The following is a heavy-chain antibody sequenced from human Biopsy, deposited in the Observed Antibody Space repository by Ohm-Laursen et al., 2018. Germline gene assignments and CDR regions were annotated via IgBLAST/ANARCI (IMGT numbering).Heavy chain of an antibody. CDR1: GDSISSYY. J-gene: IGHJ2*01. D-gene: IGHD3-22*01. Sequence: TLFLTCSVSGDSISSYYWSWIRQPPGKGLQWIGYVYYTGSTDYNPSPQSRVTISVDTSKNHFSLRLRSVTPADTAIYYCARDRGYYSDRTVPGYFDLWGRGTLVTVSS. V-gene: IGHV4-59*01. CDR3: ARDRGYYSDRTVPGYFDL. CDR2: VYYTGST.